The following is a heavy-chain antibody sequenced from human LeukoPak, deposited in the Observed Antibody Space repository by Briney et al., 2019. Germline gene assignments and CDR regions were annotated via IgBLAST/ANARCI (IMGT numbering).Heavy chain of an antibody. CDR1: GFTFSNAW. J-gene: IGHJ4*02. Sequence: GGSLRLSCAASGFTFSNAWMSWVRQAPGKGLEWVSSISSSSSYMYYADSVKGRFTISRDNAKNSLYLQMHSLRAEDTAVYFCARDLLGERYFDYWGQGTLVTVSS. V-gene: IGHV3-21*01. CDR2: ISSSSSYM. D-gene: IGHD3-16*01. CDR3: ARDLLGERYFDY.